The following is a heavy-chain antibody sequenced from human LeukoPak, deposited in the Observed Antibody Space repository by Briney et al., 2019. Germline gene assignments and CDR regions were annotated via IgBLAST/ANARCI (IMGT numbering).Heavy chain of an antibody. V-gene: IGHV3-23*01. Sequence: GGSLRLSCAASGLTFSSYAMSWVRQAPGKGLEWVSVISGSGDSTYYADSVKGRFTISRDNSKNTLYLQMNSLRAEDTAVYYCAKSLESTNYYYHMDVWGKGTTVTISS. CDR3: AKSLESTNYYYHMDV. J-gene: IGHJ6*03. D-gene: IGHD2-2*01. CDR2: ISGSGDST. CDR1: GLTFSSYA.